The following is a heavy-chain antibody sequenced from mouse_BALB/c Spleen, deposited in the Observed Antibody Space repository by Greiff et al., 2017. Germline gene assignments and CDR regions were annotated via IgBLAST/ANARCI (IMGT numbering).Heavy chain of an antibody. CDR1: GFNIKDYY. CDR3: ARYRRYDERGLDY. D-gene: IGHD2-14*01. CDR2: IDPENGNT. J-gene: IGHJ2*01. V-gene: IGHV14-1*02. Sequence: EVQLQESGAELVRPGALVKLSCKASGFNIKDYYMHWVKQRPEQGLEWIGWIDPENGNTIYDPKFQGKASITADTSSNTAYLQLSSLTSEDTAVYYCARYRRYDERGLDYWGQGTTLTVSS.